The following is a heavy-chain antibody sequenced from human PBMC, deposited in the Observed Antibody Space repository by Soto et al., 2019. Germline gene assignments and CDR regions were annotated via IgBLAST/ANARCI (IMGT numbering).Heavy chain of an antibody. CDR3: AREGEQWLATYNWFDP. J-gene: IGHJ5*02. D-gene: IGHD6-19*01. CDR2: ISVYNGNT. V-gene: IGHV1-18*04. CDR1: GYTFTSYG. Sequence: RASVKVSCKASGYTFTSYGITWVRQAPGQGLEWMGWISVYNGNTNYAQKLQGRVTMTTDTSTNTAHMELRSLRSDDTAVYFCAREGEQWLATYNWFDPWGQGTLVTVSS.